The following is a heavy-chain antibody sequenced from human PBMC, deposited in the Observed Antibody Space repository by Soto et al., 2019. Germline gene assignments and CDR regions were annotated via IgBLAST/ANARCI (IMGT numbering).Heavy chain of an antibody. CDR1: GGSFSGYY. Sequence: QVQLQQWGAGLLKPSETLSLTCAVYGGSFSGYYWSWIRQPPGKGLEWIGEINHSGSTNYNPSLKSRVTISVDTSKNQFSLKLSSVTAADTAVYYCARGQPVVVAATPLYYFDYWGQGTLVTVSS. D-gene: IGHD2-15*01. J-gene: IGHJ4*02. CDR3: ARGQPVVVAATPLYYFDY. V-gene: IGHV4-34*01. CDR2: INHSGST.